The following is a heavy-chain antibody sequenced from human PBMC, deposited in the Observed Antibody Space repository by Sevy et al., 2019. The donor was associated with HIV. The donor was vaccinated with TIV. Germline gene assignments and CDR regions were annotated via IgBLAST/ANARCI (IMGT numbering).Heavy chain of an antibody. Sequence: SETLSLTCAVSGGSISSGGYSWSWIRQPPGKGLEWIGYIYHSGSTYYNPSLKSRVTISVDRSKNQFSLKLSSVTAADTAVYYRARALYDFWSGYYQPTFDYWGQGTLVTVSS. CDR2: IYHSGST. CDR3: ARALYDFWSGYYQPTFDY. CDR1: GGSISSGGYS. V-gene: IGHV4-30-2*01. D-gene: IGHD3-3*01. J-gene: IGHJ4*02.